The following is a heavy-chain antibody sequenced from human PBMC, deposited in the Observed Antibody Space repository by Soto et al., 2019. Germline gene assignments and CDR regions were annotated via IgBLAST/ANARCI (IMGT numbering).Heavy chain of an antibody. V-gene: IGHV5-51*01. Sequence: PGESLKISCKGSGYNFAGYWIAWVRQMPGKGLELMGIIYPSDSDTRYRPSFQGQVTISADKSISSAYLQWSSLRASDTAMYYCARGGVSTRTFDYWGQGTSGT. J-gene: IGHJ4*02. CDR2: IYPSDSDT. D-gene: IGHD3-3*01. CDR3: ARGGVSTRTFDY. CDR1: GYNFAGYW.